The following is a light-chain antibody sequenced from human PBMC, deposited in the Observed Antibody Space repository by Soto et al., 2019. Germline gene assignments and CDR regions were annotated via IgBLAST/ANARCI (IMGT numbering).Light chain of an antibody. J-gene: IGKJ4*01. CDR3: QQSYSTPLT. V-gene: IGKV1-39*01. Sequence: DIPMTQSPSSLSASVGDRVTITCRASKSISSYLNWYQQKPGKAPKLLIYAASSLQSGVPSRFSGSGSGTDFTLTISSLQPEDFATYYCQQSYSTPLTFVGGTKLEIK. CDR1: KSISSY. CDR2: AAS.